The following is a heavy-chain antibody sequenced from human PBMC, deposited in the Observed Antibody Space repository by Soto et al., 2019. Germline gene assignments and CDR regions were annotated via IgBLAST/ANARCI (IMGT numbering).Heavy chain of an antibody. CDR1: GFSLSTSEVG. J-gene: IGHJ4*02. Sequence: GPTLVNPTQTLTLTCSFSGFSLSTSEVGVGWIRQPPGKALEWLALIYGDDDKRYSPSLKSRLTITKDTSKNQVVLTVTNMDPVDTATYYCARLTLTGYYFDYWGQGTLVTVSS. CDR2: IYGDDDK. V-gene: IGHV2-5*02. D-gene: IGHD3-9*01. CDR3: ARLTLTGYYFDY.